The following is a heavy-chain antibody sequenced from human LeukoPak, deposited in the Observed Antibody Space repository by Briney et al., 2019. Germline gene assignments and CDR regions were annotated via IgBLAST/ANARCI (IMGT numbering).Heavy chain of an antibody. J-gene: IGHJ4*02. D-gene: IGHD6-19*01. CDR1: GYTFPSYF. CDR2: INPTGGST. V-gene: IGHV1-46*01. CDR3: TREYSSGWSGTGY. Sequence: ASVKVSCTASGYTFPSYFMHWVRQAPGQGLEWMGIINPTGGSTTYAQKFQGRVTMTRDTSTSTVYMELSSLRSDDTAVYYCTREYSSGWSGTGYWGQGTLVTVSS.